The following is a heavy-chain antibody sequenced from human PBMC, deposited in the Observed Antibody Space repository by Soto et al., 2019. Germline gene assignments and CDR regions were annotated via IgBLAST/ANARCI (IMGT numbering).Heavy chain of an antibody. CDR3: ATMGHITIFGAVTLWDSYGMEV. Sequence: ASVKASCKVSGYTLTELSMHWVRQAPGKGLEWMGGFDPEDGETIYAQKFQGRVTMTEDTSTDTAYMELSSLRSEDTAVYYCATMGHITIFGAVTLWDSYGMEVWGQGTTVTVCS. V-gene: IGHV1-24*01. D-gene: IGHD3-3*01. CDR1: GYTLTELS. J-gene: IGHJ6*02. CDR2: FDPEDGET.